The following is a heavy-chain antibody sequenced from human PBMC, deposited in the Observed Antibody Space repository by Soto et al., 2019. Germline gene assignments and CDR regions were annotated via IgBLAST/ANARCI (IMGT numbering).Heavy chain of an antibody. J-gene: IGHJ6*03. Sequence: LSLTCAASGFTFSSYSMNWVRQAPGKGLEWVSSISSSSSYIYYADSVKGRFTISRDNAKNSLYLQMNSLRAEDTAVYYCARYYGDYVGYYYYMDVWGKGTTVTVSS. CDR2: ISSSSSYI. V-gene: IGHV3-21*01. CDR3: ARYYGDYVGYYYYMDV. CDR1: GFTFSSYS. D-gene: IGHD4-17*01.